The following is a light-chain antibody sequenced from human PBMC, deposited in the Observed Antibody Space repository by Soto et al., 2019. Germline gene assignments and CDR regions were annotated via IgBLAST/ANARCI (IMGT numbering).Light chain of an antibody. Sequence: QSAITQPASVSGSPGQSVTISCTGTSSDVGGYNYVSWYQQHPGKAPTLMIYEVNYRPSGVSDRFSGSKSGNTASLTISGLQAEDEAEYYCRSYTNSTTLVGFGRGTKLTVL. V-gene: IGLV2-14*01. CDR2: EVN. CDR1: SSDVGGYNY. J-gene: IGLJ2*01. CDR3: RSYTNSTTLVG.